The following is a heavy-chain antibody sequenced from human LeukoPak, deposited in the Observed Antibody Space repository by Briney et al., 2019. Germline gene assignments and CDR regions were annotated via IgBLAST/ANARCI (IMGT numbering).Heavy chain of an antibody. Sequence: GESLKISCQGSGSSFTSYWIGWVCQLPGKGLEWMGIIYPGDSDTRYSPSFQGQVTISADKSISTAYLQWSSLKASDTAMYYCARLSGYSSRPNWFDPWGQGTLVTVSS. CDR3: ARLSGYSSRPNWFDP. CDR2: IYPGDSDT. CDR1: GSSFTSYW. J-gene: IGHJ5*02. D-gene: IGHD6-13*01. V-gene: IGHV5-51*01.